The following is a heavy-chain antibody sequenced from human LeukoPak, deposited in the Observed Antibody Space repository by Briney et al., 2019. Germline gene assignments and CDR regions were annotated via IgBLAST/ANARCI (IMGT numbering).Heavy chain of an antibody. CDR2: IIPIFGTA. Sequence: ASVKVSCKASGGTLSSYAISWVRQAPGQGLEWMGGIIPIFGTANYAQKFQGRVTITADESTSTAYMELSSLRSEDTAVYYCARTRPNYYYGSGSYYTPFDYWGQGTLVTVSS. J-gene: IGHJ4*02. CDR1: GGTLSSYA. CDR3: ARTRPNYYYGSGSYYTPFDY. V-gene: IGHV1-69*13. D-gene: IGHD3-10*01.